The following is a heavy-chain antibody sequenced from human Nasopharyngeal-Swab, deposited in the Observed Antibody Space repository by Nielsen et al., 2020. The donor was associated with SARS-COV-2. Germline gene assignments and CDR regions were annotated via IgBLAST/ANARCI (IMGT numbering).Heavy chain of an antibody. CDR2: IFSNDEK. V-gene: IGHV2-26*01. CDR3: AHRTGGFDAFDI. J-gene: IGHJ3*02. Sequence: WIRQPPGKALEWLAHIFSNDEKSYSTSLKSRLTISKDTSKSQVVLTMTNMDPLDTATYFCAHRTGGFDAFDIWGQGTMVTVSS.